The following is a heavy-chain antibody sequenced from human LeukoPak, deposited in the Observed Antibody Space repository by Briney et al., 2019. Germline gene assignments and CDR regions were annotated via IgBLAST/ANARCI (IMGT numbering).Heavy chain of an antibody. Sequence: PGGSLRLSCAASGFTFSSYAMSWVRQAPGKGLEWVSAISGSGGSTYYADSVKGRFTISRDNSKNTLYLQLNSLTAEDTAVYYCARQLGYCSSGNCYFDSWGQGTLVTVSS. CDR2: ISGSGGST. CDR1: GFTFSSYA. D-gene: IGHD2-2*01. J-gene: IGHJ4*02. CDR3: ARQLGYCSSGNCYFDS. V-gene: IGHV3-23*01.